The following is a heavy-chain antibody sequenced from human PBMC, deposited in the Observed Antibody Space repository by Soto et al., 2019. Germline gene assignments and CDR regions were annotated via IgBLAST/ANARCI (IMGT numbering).Heavy chain of an antibody. CDR2: ISSSSSYI. V-gene: IGHV3-21*01. Sequence: GGSLRLSCAASGFTFSSYSMNWVRQAPGKGLEWVSSISSSSSYIYYADSVKGRFTISRDNAKNSLYLQMNSLRAEDTAVYYCARDSSSWYSPVAFDYYYGMDVWGQGTTVTVSS. D-gene: IGHD6-13*01. CDR3: ARDSSSWYSPVAFDYYYGMDV. J-gene: IGHJ6*02. CDR1: GFTFSSYS.